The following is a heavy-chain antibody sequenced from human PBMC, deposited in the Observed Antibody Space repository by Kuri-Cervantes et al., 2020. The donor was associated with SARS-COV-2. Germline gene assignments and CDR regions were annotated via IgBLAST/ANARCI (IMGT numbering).Heavy chain of an antibody. J-gene: IGHJ2*01. CDR3: AKERGDSSGRHSWNWYFDL. D-gene: IGHD3-22*01. CDR1: GFTFSSYG. V-gene: IGHV3-30*18. CDR2: ISYDGSNK. Sequence: GESLKISCAASGFTFSSYGMHWVRQAPGKGLELVAVISYDGSNKYYADSVKGRFTISRDNSKNTLYLQMNSLRAEDTAVYYCAKERGDSSGRHSWNWYFDLWGRGTLVTVSS.